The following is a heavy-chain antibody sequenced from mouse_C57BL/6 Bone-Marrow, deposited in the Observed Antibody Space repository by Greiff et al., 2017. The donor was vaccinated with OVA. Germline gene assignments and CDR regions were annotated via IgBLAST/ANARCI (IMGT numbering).Heavy chain of an antibody. J-gene: IGHJ2*01. D-gene: IGHD2-1*01. Sequence: LQESGPELARPWASVKISCQAFYTFSRRVHFAIRDTNYWMRWVKQRPGQGLEWIGAIYPGNGDTSYNQKFKGKATLTADNSSSTAYMQLSSRTSEDYAGYYCSRAPIYYGNYTYYFDYWGHGTTLTVSS. V-gene: IGHV1-87*01. CDR3: SEDYAGYYCSRAPIYYGNYTYYFDY. CDR1: YTFSRRVH. CDR2: GQGLEWIG.